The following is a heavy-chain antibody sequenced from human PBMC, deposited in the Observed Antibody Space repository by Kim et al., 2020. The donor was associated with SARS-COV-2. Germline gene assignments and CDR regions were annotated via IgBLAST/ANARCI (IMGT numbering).Heavy chain of an antibody. CDR3: AKEGYSGYGGIGDYFDY. CDR2: ISYDGTNK. J-gene: IGHJ4*02. CDR1: GFTFSSYG. Sequence: GGSLRLSCAACGFTFSSYGMHWVRQAPGKGLEWVAVISYDGTNKYYADSVKGRFTISRDNSKNTLYLQMNSLRAEDTAVYYCAKEGYSGYGGIGDYFDYWGQGTLVTVSS. V-gene: IGHV3-30*18. D-gene: IGHD5-12*01.